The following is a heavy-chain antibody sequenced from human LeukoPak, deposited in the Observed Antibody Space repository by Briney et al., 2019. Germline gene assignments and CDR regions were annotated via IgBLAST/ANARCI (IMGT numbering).Heavy chain of an antibody. CDR1: GGSLSSGDYY. J-gene: IGHJ3*02. D-gene: IGHD5-24*01. CDR2: IYYSGST. V-gene: IGHV4-30-4*08. Sequence: SQTLSLTCTVSGGSLSSGDYYWSWIRQPPGKGLEWIGYIYYSGSTYYNPSLKSRVTISVGTSKNQFSLKLSSVTAADTAVYYCARGISGGYNVCPDAFDIWGQGTMVTVSS. CDR3: ARGISGGYNVCPDAFDI.